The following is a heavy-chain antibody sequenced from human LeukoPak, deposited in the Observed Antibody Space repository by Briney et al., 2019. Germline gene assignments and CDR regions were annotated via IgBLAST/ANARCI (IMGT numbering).Heavy chain of an antibody. CDR3: ARSHTGTYLFDY. CDR1: GFTFSSYW. CDR2: INTDGSST. J-gene: IGHJ4*02. V-gene: IGHV3-74*01. Sequence: GGSLRLSCGASGFTFSSYWMHWVRQAPGKGLVWVSRINTDGSSTNYADSVKGRFTISRDNAKNTLHLQMNGLRAEDTAVYYCARSHTGTYLFDYWGQGTLVTVSS. D-gene: IGHD1-26*01.